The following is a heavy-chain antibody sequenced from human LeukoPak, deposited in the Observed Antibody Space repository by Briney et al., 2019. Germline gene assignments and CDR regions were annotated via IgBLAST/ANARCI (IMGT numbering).Heavy chain of an antibody. D-gene: IGHD3-3*01. Sequence: GGSLRLSCAASGFTFSSYWMSWVRQAPGKGLEWVANIKQDGSEKYYVDSVKGRFTISRDNAKTSLYLQMNSLRAEDTAVYYCASHKQYDFWSGLRASWFDPWGQGTLVTVSS. CDR3: ASHKQYDFWSGLRASWFDP. V-gene: IGHV3-7*01. J-gene: IGHJ5*02. CDR1: GFTFSSYW. CDR2: IKQDGSEK.